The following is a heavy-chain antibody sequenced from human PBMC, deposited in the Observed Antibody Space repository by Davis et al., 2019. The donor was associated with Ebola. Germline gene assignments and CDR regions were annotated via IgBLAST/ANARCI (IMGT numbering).Heavy chain of an antibody. Sequence: SETLSLTCAVAGGSISSSNWWSWVRQPPGKGLEWIGEINHSGSTNYNPSLKSRVTISVDTSKNQFSLKLSSVTAADTAVYYCARGLGGCSSTSCYLYYYYGMDVWGKGTTVTVSS. CDR2: INHSGST. J-gene: IGHJ6*04. V-gene: IGHV4-4*02. CDR1: GGSISSSNW. CDR3: ARGLGGCSSTSCYLYYYYGMDV. D-gene: IGHD2-2*01.